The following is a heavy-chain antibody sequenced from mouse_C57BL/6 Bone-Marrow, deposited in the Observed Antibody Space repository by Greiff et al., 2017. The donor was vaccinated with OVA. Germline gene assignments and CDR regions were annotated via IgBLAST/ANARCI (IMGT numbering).Heavy chain of an antibody. CDR2: IYPRSGNT. CDR1: GYTFTSYG. CDR3: ARSSPIYYDGSSLYAMDD. J-gene: IGHJ4*01. D-gene: IGHD1-1*01. V-gene: IGHV1-81*01. Sequence: VQLQQSGAELARPGASVKLSCKASGYTFTSYGISWVKQRTGQGLEWIGEIYPRSGNTYYNEKFKGKATLTADKSSSTAYLALRSLTSDDSAVYFCARSSPIYYDGSSLYAMDDWGQGTSVTVAS.